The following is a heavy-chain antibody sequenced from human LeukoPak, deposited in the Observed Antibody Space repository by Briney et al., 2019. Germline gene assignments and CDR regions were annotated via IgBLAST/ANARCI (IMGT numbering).Heavy chain of an antibody. CDR2: IYYSGST. CDR1: GGSISSGDYY. J-gene: IGHJ3*02. CDR3: ARVRGSVVPAAAFDI. V-gene: IGHV4-30-4*08. D-gene: IGHD2-2*01. Sequence: HSQTLSLTCTVSGGSISSGDYYWSWIRQPPGKGLEWIGYIYYSGSTYYNPSLKSRVTISVDTSKNQFSLKLSSVTAADTAVYYCARVRGSVVPAAAFDIWGQGTMVTVSS.